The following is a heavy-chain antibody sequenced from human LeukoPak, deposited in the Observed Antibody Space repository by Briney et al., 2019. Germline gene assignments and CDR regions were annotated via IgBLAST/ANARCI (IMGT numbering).Heavy chain of an antibody. CDR2: IYYSGST. J-gene: IGHJ4*02. CDR1: GGXISSYY. D-gene: IGHD6-13*01. Sequence: SETLSLTCTVSGGXISSYYWSWIRQPPGKGLEWIGYIYYSGSTNYNPSLKSRVTISVDTSKNQFSLKLSSVTAADTAVYYCARDLREQQLEPLFDYWGQGTLVTVSS. V-gene: IGHV4-59*01. CDR3: ARDLREQQLEPLFDY.